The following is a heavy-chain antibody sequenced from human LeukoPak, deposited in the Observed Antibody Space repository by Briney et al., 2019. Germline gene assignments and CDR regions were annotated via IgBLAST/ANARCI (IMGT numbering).Heavy chain of an antibody. Sequence: PGRSLRLSFAASGFTFSSYGMHWVRQAPGKGLEWVAVIWYDGSNKYYADSVKGRFTISRDSSKNTLYLQMNSLRAEDTGVYYCARDRQLHYFDYWGQGTLVTVSS. D-gene: IGHD2-2*01. V-gene: IGHV3-33*01. CDR3: ARDRQLHYFDY. CDR1: GFTFSSYG. J-gene: IGHJ4*02. CDR2: IWYDGSNK.